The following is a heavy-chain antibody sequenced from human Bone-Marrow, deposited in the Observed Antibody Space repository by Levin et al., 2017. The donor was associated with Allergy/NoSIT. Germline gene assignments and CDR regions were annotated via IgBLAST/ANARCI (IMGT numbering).Heavy chain of an antibody. CDR1: GFTFSTYW. V-gene: IGHV3-7*01. J-gene: IGHJ5*02. D-gene: IGHD5-18*01. Sequence: GESPKISCAASGFTFSTYWMSWVRQAPGKGLEWVANIKEDGSDRFYVDSVKGRFTISRDNAKNSVYLQMNSLRAEDTAIYYCARDAFSYGCESWGQGTLVTVSS. CDR3: ARDAFSYGCES. CDR2: IKEDGSDR.